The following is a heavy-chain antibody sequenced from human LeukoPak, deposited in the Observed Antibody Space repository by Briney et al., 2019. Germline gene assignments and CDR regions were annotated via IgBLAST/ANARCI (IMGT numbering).Heavy chain of an antibody. CDR1: GFAFSTFI. V-gene: IGHV3-48*01. CDR3: ATERQGSSGWYYFDY. J-gene: IGHJ4*02. CDR2: ISNSGRSI. D-gene: IGHD6-19*01. Sequence: GGSLRLSCAASGFAFSTFIMNWVRQAPGKGLEWVSYISNSGRSINYADSVKGRFTISRDNAKNSLYLQMNSLRADDTAVYYCATERQGSSGWYYFDYWGQGTLVTVSS.